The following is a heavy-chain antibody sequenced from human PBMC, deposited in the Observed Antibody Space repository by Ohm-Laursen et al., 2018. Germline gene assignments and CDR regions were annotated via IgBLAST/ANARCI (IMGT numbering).Heavy chain of an antibody. CDR2: VYSSGSS. CDR1: GGSINSFY. Sequence: SETLSLTWTVSGGSINSFYWSWIRQPPGKGLEWIGYVYSSGSSNYNPSLRSRVIISIDASKNQISLKMTSVAAADTAVYYCARGAYDRSTYSVPWGQGTLVTVSS. D-gene: IGHD3-22*01. V-gene: IGHV4-59*01. J-gene: IGHJ5*01. CDR3: ARGAYDRSTYSVP.